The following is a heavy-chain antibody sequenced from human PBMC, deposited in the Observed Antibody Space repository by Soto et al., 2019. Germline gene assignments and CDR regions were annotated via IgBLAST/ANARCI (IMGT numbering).Heavy chain of an antibody. D-gene: IGHD3-10*01. CDR3: ARDPGRDYYYGMDV. J-gene: IGHJ6*02. V-gene: IGHV3-21*01. CDR2: ISSSSSYI. CDR1: GFTFSSYS. Sequence: EVQLVESGGGLVKPGGSLRLSCAASGFTFSSYSMNWLRQAPGKGLEWVSSISSSSSYIYYADSVKGRFTISRDNAKNSLYLQMNSLRAEDTAVYYCARDPGRDYYYGMDVWGQGTTVTVSS.